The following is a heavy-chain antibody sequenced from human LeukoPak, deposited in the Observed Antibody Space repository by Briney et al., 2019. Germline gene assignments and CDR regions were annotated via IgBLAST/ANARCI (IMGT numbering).Heavy chain of an antibody. CDR3: ARDIAAGTTDY. J-gene: IGHJ4*02. D-gene: IGHD6-13*01. CDR2: IKQDGSYT. CDR1: GFTFSNYW. V-gene: IGHV3-7*01. Sequence: GVSLRLSCAASGFTFSNYWMSWVRQAPGKGLEWVANIKQDGSYTSYVESVKGRFTISRDNAKNSLSLQMNSLRAEDTAIYYCARDIAAGTTDYWGQGTLVTVSS.